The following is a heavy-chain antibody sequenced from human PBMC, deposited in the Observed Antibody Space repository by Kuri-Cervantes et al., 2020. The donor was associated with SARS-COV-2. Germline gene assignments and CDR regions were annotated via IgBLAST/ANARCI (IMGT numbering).Heavy chain of an antibody. V-gene: IGHV3-23*01. CDR1: GFTFSSYA. Sequence: GESLKISCAASGFTFSSYAMSWVRQAPGKGLEWVSAISGSGGSTYYADSLKGRSTISRDNAKNLLYLQMNNLRVEDTAIYYCAREEIVGATTILDYWGQGTLVTVSS. CDR2: ISGSGGST. J-gene: IGHJ4*02. D-gene: IGHD1-26*01. CDR3: AREEIVGATTILDY.